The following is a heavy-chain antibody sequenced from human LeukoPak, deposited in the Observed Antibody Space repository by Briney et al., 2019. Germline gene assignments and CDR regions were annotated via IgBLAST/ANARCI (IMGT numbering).Heavy chain of an antibody. D-gene: IGHD2-2*01. CDR1: GFSFSNYW. V-gene: IGHV3-7*01. J-gene: IGHJ4*02. CDR3: ARIGYSSSSLDY. CDR2: INQDGSVI. Sequence: TGGSLRLSCAASGFSFSNYWMTWLRQAPGEGLEWVANINQDGSVIYYVDSLKGRFTISRDNAKKSVHLQMNSLRAEDTAVYYCARIGYSSSSLDYWGQGTLVTVSS.